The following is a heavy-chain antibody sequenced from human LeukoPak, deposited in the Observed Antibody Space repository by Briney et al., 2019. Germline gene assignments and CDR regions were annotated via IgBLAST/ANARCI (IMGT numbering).Heavy chain of an antibody. J-gene: IGHJ3*02. CDR2: ISAYNGDT. V-gene: IGHV1-18*01. D-gene: IGHD6-13*01. CDR1: GYSFTSYG. CDR3: ARDLYFPAWQQPPYDAFDI. Sequence: GASVKVSCKASGYSFTSYGISWVRQAPGQGLEWMGWISAYNGDTNYAQKIQGRVTVTTDTSTSTAYMELRSLRSDDTAVYYCARDLYFPAWQQPPYDAFDIWGQGTMVTVSS.